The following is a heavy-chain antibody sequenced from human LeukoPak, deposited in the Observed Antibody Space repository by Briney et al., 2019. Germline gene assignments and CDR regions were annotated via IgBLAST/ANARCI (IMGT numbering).Heavy chain of an antibody. D-gene: IGHD3-3*01. Sequence: GGSLRLSCAASGFTFSSYSMNWVRQAPGKGLEWVSSISSTSRYMYYVDSVKGRFTISRDNARNSLYLQMNSLRADDTAVYYCARVPVLRLLEWQVNYMDVWGKDTTVTVSS. CDR3: ARVPVLRLLEWQVNYMDV. V-gene: IGHV3-21*01. J-gene: IGHJ6*03. CDR2: ISSTSRYM. CDR1: GFTFSSYS.